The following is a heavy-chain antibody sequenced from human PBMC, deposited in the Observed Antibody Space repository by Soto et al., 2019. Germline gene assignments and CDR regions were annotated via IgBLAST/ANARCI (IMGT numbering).Heavy chain of an antibody. D-gene: IGHD4-17*01. J-gene: IGHJ2*01. CDR1: GGSISGGVGGLYY. CDR2: IYDSGST. CDR3: AREVIPLTTDWYFDL. V-gene: IGHV4-30-4*01. Sequence: QLQLRESGPGLVKPSETLSLTCTVSGGSISGGVGGLYYWSWIRQPPGKGLEWIGYIYDSGSTYYNPSLQSRVTIAVDTSKNQFSLRLSSVTAADTALYYCAREVIPLTTDWYFDLWCRGTLVTVSS.